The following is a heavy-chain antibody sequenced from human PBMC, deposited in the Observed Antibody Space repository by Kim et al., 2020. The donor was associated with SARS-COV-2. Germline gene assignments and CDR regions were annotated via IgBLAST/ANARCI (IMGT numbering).Heavy chain of an antibody. CDR2: INTDTGNP. V-gene: IGHV7-4-1*04. CDR3: ARGGEVAGAGTYHYNGMDL. CDR1: GYTLVTYG. Sequence: ASVKVSCKASGYTLVTYGMNWVRQAPGQGLEWMAWINTDTGNPTYAQAFTGRFVLSLDTSVSMVYLQISSLKAEDTAVYYCARGGEVAGAGTYHYNGMDLWGQGTAVTVSS. D-gene: IGHD6-19*01. J-gene: IGHJ6*02.